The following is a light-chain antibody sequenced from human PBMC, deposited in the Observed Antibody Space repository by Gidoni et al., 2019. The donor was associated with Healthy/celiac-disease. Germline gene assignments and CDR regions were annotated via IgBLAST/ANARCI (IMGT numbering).Light chain of an antibody. V-gene: IGLV3-19*01. J-gene: IGLJ2*01. CDR1: SLRSYY. CDR3: NSRDSSGNHVV. Sequence: SSELPQDPAVSVSLGQTVRITCQRDSLRSYYASRYQQKPGQAPLLVIYGKNNRPSGIPDRFSGSSSGNTASLTITGAQEEDEADYYCNSRDSSGNHVVFGGGTKLTVL. CDR2: GKN.